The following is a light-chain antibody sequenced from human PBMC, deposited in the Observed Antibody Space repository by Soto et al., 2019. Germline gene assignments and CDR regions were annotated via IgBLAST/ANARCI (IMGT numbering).Light chain of an antibody. CDR1: QSVSTN. J-gene: IGKJ2*01. CDR3: QQYNRSPRT. CDR2: GAS. Sequence: EIVMTQSPATLSVSPGERVTLSCRASQSVSTNLAWYQQKPGQAPRLLIYGASTRATGIPARFSGSGSGTEFTLTISSLQSEDFAVYYCQQYNRSPRTFGQGTKLEIK. V-gene: IGKV3-15*01.